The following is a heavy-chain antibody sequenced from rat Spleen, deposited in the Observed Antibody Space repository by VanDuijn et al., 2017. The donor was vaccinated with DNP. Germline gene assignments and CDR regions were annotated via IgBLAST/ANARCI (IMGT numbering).Heavy chain of an antibody. D-gene: IGHD1-12*02. V-gene: IGHV5-58*01. CDR3: ATLYDGSDAMDA. Sequence: EVQLVETGGGLVQPGGSLKLSCVASGFTFSNYWMYWIRQAPGKGLEWVASIKTGGGNTYYRDSVKGRFTMSRDNERSTLYLQMDSLRSEDTATYYCATLYDGSDAMDAWGQGTSVTVSS. J-gene: IGHJ4*01. CDR1: GFTFSNYW. CDR2: IKTGGGNT.